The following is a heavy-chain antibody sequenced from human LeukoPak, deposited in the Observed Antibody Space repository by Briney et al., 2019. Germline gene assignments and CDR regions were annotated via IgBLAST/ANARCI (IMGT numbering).Heavy chain of an antibody. D-gene: IGHD3-22*01. J-gene: IGHJ4*02. CDR2: IYSGGST. CDR3: ARAPLGDYYDSSGYFHFDY. V-gene: IGHV3-53*01. CDR1: GFTVSSNY. Sequence: GGSLRLSCAASGFTVSSNYMSWVRQAPGKGLEWVSVIYSGGSTYYADSVKGRFTISRDNSKNTLYLQMNSLRAEDTAVYYCARAPLGDYYDSSGYFHFDYWGQGTLVTASS.